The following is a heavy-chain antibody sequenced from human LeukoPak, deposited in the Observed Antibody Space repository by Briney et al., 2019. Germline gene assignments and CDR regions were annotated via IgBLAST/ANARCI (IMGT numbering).Heavy chain of an antibody. CDR1: GFTVSSNY. J-gene: IGHJ3*02. CDR2: IYSGGST. D-gene: IGHD3-22*01. CDR3: ARDYYDSSGYPSRFDI. V-gene: IGHV3-53*01. Sequence: GGSLRLSCAASGFTVSSNYMSWVRQAPGRGLEGGSVIYSGGSTYYADSVKGRFTISRDNSKNTLYLQMNSLRAEDTAVYYCARDYYDSSGYPSRFDIWGQGTMVTVSS.